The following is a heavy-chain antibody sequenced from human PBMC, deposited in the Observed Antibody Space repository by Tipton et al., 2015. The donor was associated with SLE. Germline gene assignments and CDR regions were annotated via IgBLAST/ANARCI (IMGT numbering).Heavy chain of an antibody. Sequence: TLSLICAVSGYSISSGYYWGWIRQPPGKGLEWIGSIYHSGSTYYNPSLKSRVTISVDTSKNQFSLKLSSVTAADTAVYYCARHQGGFDYWGQGTLVTVSS. CDR1: GYSISSGYY. CDR2: IYHSGST. CDR3: ARHQGGFDY. J-gene: IGHJ4*02. V-gene: IGHV4-38-2*01.